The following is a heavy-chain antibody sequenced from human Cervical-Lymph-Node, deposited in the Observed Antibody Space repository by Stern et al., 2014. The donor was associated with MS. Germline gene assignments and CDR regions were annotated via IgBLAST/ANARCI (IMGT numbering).Heavy chain of an antibody. Sequence: VQLVQSGAEVKKPGASVKVSCKASGYTFTTYYMHWVRQAPGQGLEWMGIINPSGGSTSYPQKFQGRVTMTRDTSTSTVYMELSSLRSEDTAVYYCACSPVGASAGPDYWGQGSLVTVSS. D-gene: IGHD6-13*01. CDR1: GYTFTTYY. CDR2: INPSGGST. V-gene: IGHV1-46*01. CDR3: ACSPVGASAGPDY. J-gene: IGHJ4*02.